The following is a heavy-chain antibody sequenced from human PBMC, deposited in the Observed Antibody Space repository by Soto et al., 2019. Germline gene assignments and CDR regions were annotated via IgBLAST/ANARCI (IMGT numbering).Heavy chain of an antibody. CDR3: ARDPGYYYDSSGYFDY. CDR1: GYTFTNYG. J-gene: IGHJ4*02. CDR2: IIPIFGTA. Sequence: GASVKVSCKASGYTFTNYGISWVRQAPGQGLEWMGGIIPIFGTANYAQKFQGRVTITADESTSTAYMELSSLRSEDTAVYYCARDPGYYYDSSGYFDYWGQGTLVTVSS. D-gene: IGHD3-22*01. V-gene: IGHV1-69*13.